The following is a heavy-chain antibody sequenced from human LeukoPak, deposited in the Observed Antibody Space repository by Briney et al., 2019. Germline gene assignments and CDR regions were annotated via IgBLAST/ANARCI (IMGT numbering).Heavy chain of an antibody. Sequence: ASVKVSCKASGYTFTSYGISWVRQAPGQGLEWMGWINPNSGGTNYAQKFQGRVTMTRDTSISTAYMELSRLRSDDTAVYYCAREVHLNWFDPWGQGTLVTVSS. CDR3: AREVHLNWFDP. CDR1: GYTFTSYG. CDR2: INPNSGGT. V-gene: IGHV1-2*02. J-gene: IGHJ5*02.